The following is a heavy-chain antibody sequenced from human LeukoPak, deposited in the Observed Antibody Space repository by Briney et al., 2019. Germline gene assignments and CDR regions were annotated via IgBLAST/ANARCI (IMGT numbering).Heavy chain of an antibody. CDR2: ISSSSSYI. CDR1: GFTFSSYS. D-gene: IGHD4-17*01. V-gene: IGHV3-21*01. J-gene: IGHJ6*03. Sequence: GGSLRLACAASGFTFSSYSMTWVCQAPGKGLEWVSSISSSSSYIYYADSVKGRFTISRDNAKNSLYLQMNSLRAEDTAVYYCASLVTTSSNYYYYYMDVWGKGTTVTVSS. CDR3: ASLVTTSSNYYYYYMDV.